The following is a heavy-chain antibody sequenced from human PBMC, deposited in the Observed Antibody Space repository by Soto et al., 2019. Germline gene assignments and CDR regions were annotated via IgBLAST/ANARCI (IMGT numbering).Heavy chain of an antibody. D-gene: IGHD2-2*01. J-gene: IGHJ6*02. CDR3: ARSQGSSTSLESYYDYYYGMDV. Sequence: QVQLVQSGAEVKKPGSSVKVSCKASGGTFSSYAISWVRQAPGQGLEWMGGIIPISGTANYAQKFQGRVTITADESTSTAYMELSSLRSEDTAVYYCARSQGSSTSLESYYDYYYGMDVWGQGTTGTVSS. V-gene: IGHV1-69*01. CDR1: GGTFSSYA. CDR2: IIPISGTA.